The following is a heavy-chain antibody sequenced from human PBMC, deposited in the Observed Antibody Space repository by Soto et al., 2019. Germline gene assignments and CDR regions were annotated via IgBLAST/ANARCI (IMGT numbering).Heavy chain of an antibody. Sequence: PVESLKISCKGSGYSFSNYWIAWVRQMPGKGLEWMGIIFPADSDTKYSPSFQGQVTISADKSIGTAYLQWSSLKASDTTMYYCASSVVVPSTMNYFDYWGQGSLVTVSS. J-gene: IGHJ4*02. D-gene: IGHD2-15*01. CDR1: GYSFSNYW. V-gene: IGHV5-51*01. CDR3: ASSVVVPSTMNYFDY. CDR2: IFPADSDT.